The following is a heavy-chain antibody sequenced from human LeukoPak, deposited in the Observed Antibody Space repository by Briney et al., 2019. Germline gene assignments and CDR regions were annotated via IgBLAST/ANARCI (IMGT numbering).Heavy chain of an antibody. Sequence: ASVNVSCKASGYTFTSYGISWVRQAPGQGLEWLGWISAYNGNTNYAHSLQGRVTMTTDTSTNTAYMELGSLRSDDTAVYYCARQTGYYYDSSGSIDYWGQGTLVTVSS. V-gene: IGHV1-18*01. CDR3: ARQTGYYYDSSGSIDY. J-gene: IGHJ4*02. D-gene: IGHD3-22*01. CDR1: GYTFTSYG. CDR2: ISAYNGNT.